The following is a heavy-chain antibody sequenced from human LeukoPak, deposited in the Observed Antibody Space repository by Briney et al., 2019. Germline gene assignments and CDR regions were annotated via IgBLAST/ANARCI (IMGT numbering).Heavy chain of an antibody. CDR1: GFTFSSYS. Sequence: SGGSLRLSCAASGFTFSSYSMNWVRQAPGKGLEWVSSISSSSSYIYFADSVKGRFTISRDNAKNSLYLQMNSLRAEDTAVYYCARGQLYYDSSGFDYWGQGTLVTVSS. J-gene: IGHJ4*02. CDR3: ARGQLYYDSSGFDY. V-gene: IGHV3-21*01. CDR2: ISSSSSYI. D-gene: IGHD3-22*01.